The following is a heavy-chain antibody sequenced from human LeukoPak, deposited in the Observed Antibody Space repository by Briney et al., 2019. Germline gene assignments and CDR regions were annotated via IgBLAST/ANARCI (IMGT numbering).Heavy chain of an antibody. Sequence: ASVKVSCKASGYTFTNFGISWVRQAPGQGLEWMGWISTYNGNSNYAHKLQDRVTMTTDTSTTTAYMDLRSLRSDDTAVYYCARAGGWAREDYKGDAFDIWGQGTLVTVSS. V-gene: IGHV1-18*01. CDR2: ISTYNGNS. J-gene: IGHJ3*02. CDR1: GYTFTNFG. CDR3: ARAGGWAREDYKGDAFDI. D-gene: IGHD6-19*01.